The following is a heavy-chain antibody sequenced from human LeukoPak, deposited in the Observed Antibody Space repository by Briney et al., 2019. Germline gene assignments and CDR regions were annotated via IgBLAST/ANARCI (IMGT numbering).Heavy chain of an antibody. CDR2: ILYSGGT. Sequence: SETLSLTCTVSGGSIRSYYWSWIRQPPGKGLEWIGYILYSGGTNCNPSLKSRVTISVDTSNNHFSLKLTSVTAADTAVYYCARHGSTLGTYWYFDLWGRGTLVTVSS. CDR3: ARHGSTLGTYWYFDL. J-gene: IGHJ2*01. CDR1: GGSIRSYY. V-gene: IGHV4-59*08. D-gene: IGHD6-13*01.